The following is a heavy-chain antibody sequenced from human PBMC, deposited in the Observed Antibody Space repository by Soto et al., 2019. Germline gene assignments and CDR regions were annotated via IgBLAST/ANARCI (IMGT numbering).Heavy chain of an antibody. J-gene: IGHJ6*02. CDR1: GFTFSSYS. V-gene: IGHV3-48*02. CDR2: ISSSSSTI. Sequence: EVQLVESGGGLVQPGGSLRLSCAASGFTFSSYSMNWVRQAPGKGLEWVSYISSSSSTIYYADSVKGRFTISRDNAKNSLYLQMNSLRDEDTAVYYCAFLKYCSSTSCYKGFYYGMDVWGQGTTVTVSS. D-gene: IGHD2-2*02. CDR3: AFLKYCSSTSCYKGFYYGMDV.